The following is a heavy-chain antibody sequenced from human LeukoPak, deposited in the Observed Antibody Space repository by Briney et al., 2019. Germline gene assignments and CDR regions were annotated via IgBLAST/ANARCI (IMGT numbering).Heavy chain of an antibody. V-gene: IGHV3-74*01. D-gene: IGHD1-26*01. CDR2: INTDGSST. CDR1: GFTFSSYW. CDR3: ASLEDSGSYLYYYYYMDV. Sequence: PGGSLRLSCAASGFTFSSYWIHWVRQAPGKGLVWVSRINTDGSSTSYADSVKGRFTISRDNAKNTLYLQMNSLRAEDTAVYYCASLEDSGSYLYYYYYMDVWGKGTTVTVSS. J-gene: IGHJ6*03.